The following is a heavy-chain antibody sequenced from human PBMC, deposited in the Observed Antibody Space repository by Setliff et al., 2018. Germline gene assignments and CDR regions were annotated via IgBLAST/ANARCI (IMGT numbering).Heavy chain of an antibody. CDR3: AKDWVPRLERWWFHLGLDY. J-gene: IGHJ4*02. CDR1: GFTFSPYI. D-gene: IGHD2-15*01. Sequence: PGGSLRLSCAASGFTFSPYIIHWVRQAPGKGLEWVALISNDDTKKYFADSVKGRFTISRDSSRNTLYLQMSSLRAEDTAVYYCAKDWVPRLERWWFHLGLDYWGQGTLVTVSS. V-gene: IGHV3-30*18. CDR2: ISNDDTKK.